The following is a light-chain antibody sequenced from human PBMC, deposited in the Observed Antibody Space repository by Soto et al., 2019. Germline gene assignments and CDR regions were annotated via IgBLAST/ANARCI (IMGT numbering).Light chain of an antibody. CDR1: SSDIGNYNY. CDR2: DVS. J-gene: IGLJ2*01. V-gene: IGLV2-14*01. Sequence: QSALTQPASVSGSPGQSITISCTGTSSDIGNYNYVSWYQQHPGKAPKLMIYDVSNRPSGVSDRFSGSKSGNTASLTISGLQAEDEADYDCSSYTSSNTLVFGGGTKLTVL. CDR3: SSYTSSNTLV.